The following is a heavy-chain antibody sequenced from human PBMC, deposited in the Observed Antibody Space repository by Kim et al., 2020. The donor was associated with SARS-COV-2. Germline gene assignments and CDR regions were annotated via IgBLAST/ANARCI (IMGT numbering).Heavy chain of an antibody. CDR1: GGSFSGYY. CDR3: ASLWPTKSDYGDPETRFDY. CDR2: INHSGST. D-gene: IGHD4-17*01. V-gene: IGHV4-34*01. Sequence: SETLSLTCAVYGGSFSGYYWSWIRQPPGKGLEWIGEINHSGSTNYNPSLKSRVTISVDTSKNQFSLKLSSVTAADTAVYYCASLWPTKSDYGDPETRFDYWGQGTLVTVSS. J-gene: IGHJ4*02.